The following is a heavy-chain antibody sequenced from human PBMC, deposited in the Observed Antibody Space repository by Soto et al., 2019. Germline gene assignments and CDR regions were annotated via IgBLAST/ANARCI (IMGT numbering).Heavy chain of an antibody. V-gene: IGHV5-51*01. Sequence: PXESLKLSWKCSGYSFTSYWIGLVLQMPGKGLEWMGIIYPGDSDTRYSPSFQGQVTISADKSISTAYLQWSSLKASDTAMYYCATRQTRRGYSYGYLLFDYWGQGTLVTVSS. J-gene: IGHJ4*02. CDR1: GYSFTSYW. CDR2: IYPGDSDT. D-gene: IGHD5-18*01. CDR3: ATRQTRRGYSYGYLLFDY.